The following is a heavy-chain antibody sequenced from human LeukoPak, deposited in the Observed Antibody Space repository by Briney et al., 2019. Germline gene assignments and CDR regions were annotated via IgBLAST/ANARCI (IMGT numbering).Heavy chain of an antibody. V-gene: IGHV4-4*07. D-gene: IGHD2-8*01. CDR3: ARGDCSNGACPNYFDY. CDR1: GGSISSYY. Sequence: SETLSLTCTVSGGSISSYYWSWIRQPAGKGLEYIGRMYSSGSTNYNPSLKSRVTMSVDTSKNQFSLKLSSVTAADTAVYYCARGDCSNGACPNYFDYWGQGTLVTVSS. J-gene: IGHJ4*02. CDR2: MYSSGST.